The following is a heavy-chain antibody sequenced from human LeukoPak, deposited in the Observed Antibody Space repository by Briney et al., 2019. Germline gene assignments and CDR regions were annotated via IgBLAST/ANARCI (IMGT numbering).Heavy chain of an antibody. D-gene: IGHD5-18*01. J-gene: IGHJ3*02. CDR1: GFTFSSYS. CDR3: ARGGYSYGLNDAFDI. V-gene: IGHV3-21*01. Sequence: GGSLRLSCAASGFTFSSYSMNWVRQAPGKGLEWVSSISSSSSYIYYADSVKGRFTISRDNAKNSLYLQMNSLRAEDTAVYYCARGGYSYGLNDAFDIWGQGTMVTVSS. CDR2: ISSSSSYI.